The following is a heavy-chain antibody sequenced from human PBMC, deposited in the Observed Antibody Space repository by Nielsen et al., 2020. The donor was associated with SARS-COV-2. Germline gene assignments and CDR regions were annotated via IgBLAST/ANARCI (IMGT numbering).Heavy chain of an antibody. D-gene: IGHD6-6*01. Sequence: GESLKISCAASGFTFSSYAMHWVRQAPGKGLEWVAVISYDGSNKYYADSVKGRFTISRDNAKNSLYLQMNSLRAEDTAVYYCARDGDYSSSPGYYYGMDVWGQGTTVTVSS. CDR3: ARDGDYSSSPGYYYGMDV. CDR1: GFTFSSYA. J-gene: IGHJ6*02. CDR2: ISYDGSNK. V-gene: IGHV3-30-3*01.